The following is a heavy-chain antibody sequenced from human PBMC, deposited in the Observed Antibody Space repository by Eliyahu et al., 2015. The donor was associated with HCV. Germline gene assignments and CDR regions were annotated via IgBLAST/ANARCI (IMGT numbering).Heavy chain of an antibody. J-gene: IGHJ6*02. Sequence: EIQLVESGGGLVQPGRSLRLSCGVSGFTFEAYAMHWVRHSPGKGLGWVSGINWNKGIIGYADSVKGRFTISRDNAKNSLYLQMNSLRPEDTAVYYCVKGVMASDYAVDVWGQGTTVTVSS. D-gene: IGHD5-24*01. CDR2: INWNKGII. CDR3: VKGVMASDYAVDV. V-gene: IGHV3-9*01. CDR1: GFTFEAYA.